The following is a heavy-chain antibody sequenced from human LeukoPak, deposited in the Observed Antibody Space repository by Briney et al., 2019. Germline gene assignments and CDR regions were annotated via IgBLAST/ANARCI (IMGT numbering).Heavy chain of an antibody. CDR2: IYHSGST. D-gene: IGHD3-9*01. CDR3: AREAPYYDILTGPKGGWFDP. J-gene: IGHJ5*02. CDR1: VGSFSGYF. V-gene: IGHV4-34*01. Sequence: PSEALSVTCAVYVGSFSGYFWCWMRPPPGKGLEWMGEIYHSGSTNYTPSLKSRVTISVDTSKTQFSLKLSSVTAADTAVYYCAREAPYYDILTGPKGGWFDPWGQGTLVTVSS.